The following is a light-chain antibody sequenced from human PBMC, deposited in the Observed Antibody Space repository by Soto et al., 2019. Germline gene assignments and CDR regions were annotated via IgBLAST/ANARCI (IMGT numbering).Light chain of an antibody. CDR1: SRDVGSYDL. CDR3: SSYRSSSTFVV. CDR2: EGT. V-gene: IGLV2-14*02. J-gene: IGLJ2*01. Sequence: QSALTQPASVSGSPGQSITISCTGTSRDVGSYDLVSWYQHHPGKAPKLMIYEGTKRPSGVSNRFSGSKSGNTASLTISGLQPEDEADYYCSSYRSSSTFVVIGGGTKLTVL.